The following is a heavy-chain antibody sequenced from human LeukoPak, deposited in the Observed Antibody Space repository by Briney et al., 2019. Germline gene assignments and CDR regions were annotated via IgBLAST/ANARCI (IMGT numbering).Heavy chain of an antibody. Sequence: MSGGSLRLSCAVSGFTFRNAWMTWVRQAPGMRLEWVGHIKSKTDGGAADYASPVKGRFTVSRDNAKNSLYLQMNSLRAEDTAVYYCARDRPDRGYSYGRDFDYWGQGTLVTVSS. CDR3: ARDRPDRGYSYGRDFDY. D-gene: IGHD5-18*01. CDR2: IKSKTDGGAA. V-gene: IGHV3-15*01. J-gene: IGHJ4*02. CDR1: GFTFRNAW.